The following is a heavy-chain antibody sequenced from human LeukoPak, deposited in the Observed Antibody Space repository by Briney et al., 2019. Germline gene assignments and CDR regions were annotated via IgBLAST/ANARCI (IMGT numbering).Heavy chain of an antibody. V-gene: IGHV3-21*01. D-gene: IGHD6-13*01. CDR1: GFTFSSYS. CDR3: ARDLGSSSWYADY. J-gene: IGHJ4*02. CDR2: ISSSSSYI. Sequence: PGGSLRLSCAASGFTFSSYSMNWVRQAPGKGLEWVSSISSSSSYIYYADSVKGRFTISRGNAKNSLYLQMNSLRAEDTAVYYCARDLGSSSWYADYWGQGTLVTVSS.